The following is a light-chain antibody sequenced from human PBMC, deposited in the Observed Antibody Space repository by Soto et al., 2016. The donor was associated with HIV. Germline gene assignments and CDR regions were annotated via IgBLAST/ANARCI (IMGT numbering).Light chain of an antibody. Sequence: SSKLTQDPAVSVALGQTVRITCQGDSLRGYYASWYQQKPGQAPLLVIYGKNNRPSGIPDRISGSSSGDTASLTITGTQAEDEADYYCNSRDSTTNHLVFGGGTRLTV. CDR1: SLRGYY. CDR3: NSRDSTTNHLV. J-gene: IGLJ2*01. CDR2: GKN. V-gene: IGLV3-19*01.